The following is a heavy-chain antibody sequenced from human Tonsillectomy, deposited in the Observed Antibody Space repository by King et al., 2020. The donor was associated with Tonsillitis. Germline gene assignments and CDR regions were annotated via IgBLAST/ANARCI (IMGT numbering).Heavy chain of an antibody. J-gene: IGHJ4*02. CDR2: INHSGST. CDR1: GGSFSGYY. Sequence: VQLQQWGAGLLKPSETLSLTCAVYGGSFSGYYWSWIRQPPGKGLEWIGEINHSGSTNYNPSLKSRVTISVDTSKNQFSLKLSSVTAADTAVYYCARGFRPTLDYWGQGTLVTVSS. CDR3: ARGFRPTLDY. V-gene: IGHV4-34*01.